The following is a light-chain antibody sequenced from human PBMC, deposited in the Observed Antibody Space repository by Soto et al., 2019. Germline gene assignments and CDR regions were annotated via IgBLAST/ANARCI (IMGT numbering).Light chain of an antibody. Sequence: DVVMTQSALSLPVTLGQPAPISFRSHHSLVHSDGIAYFSWFQQRPGRSPRRLIYKVSNRDSGVPARFSGSGSGTDFALKISRVEAEDVGVYYCMQGTHWPITFGQGTRLEIK. CDR3: MQGTHWPIT. CDR1: HSLVHSDGIAY. V-gene: IGKV2-30*02. CDR2: KVS. J-gene: IGKJ5*01.